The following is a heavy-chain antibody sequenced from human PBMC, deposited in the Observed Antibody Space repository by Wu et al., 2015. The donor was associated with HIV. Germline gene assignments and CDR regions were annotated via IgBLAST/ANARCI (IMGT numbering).Heavy chain of an antibody. CDR2: INPSAGTT. Sequence: QVQLVQSGAEVKKPGASVKVPCKASGYTFTSYYMHWVRQAPGQGLEWMGMINPSAGTTSYAQKFQGRVTVTRDTSINTAYMELSRLTSDDTAVFYCARELTLAPRRGLAYWGQGTLVTVSS. J-gene: IGHJ4*02. CDR3: ARELTLAPRRGLAY. D-gene: IGHD6-6*01. V-gene: IGHV1-46*01. CDR1: GYTFTSYY.